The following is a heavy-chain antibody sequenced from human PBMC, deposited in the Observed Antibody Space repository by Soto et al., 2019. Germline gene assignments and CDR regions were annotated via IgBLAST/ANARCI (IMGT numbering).Heavy chain of an antibody. J-gene: IGHJ4*02. CDR3: ARGPQGAAAGNGVYFDY. V-gene: IGHV3-13*01. CDR1: GFTFSSYD. CDR2: IGTAGDT. Sequence: GGSLRLSCAASGFTFSSYDMHWVRQATGKGLEWVSAIGTAGDTYYPGSVKGRFTISRENAKNSLYLQMNSLRAGDTAVYYCARGPQGAAAGNGVYFDYWGQGTLVTVSS. D-gene: IGHD6-13*01.